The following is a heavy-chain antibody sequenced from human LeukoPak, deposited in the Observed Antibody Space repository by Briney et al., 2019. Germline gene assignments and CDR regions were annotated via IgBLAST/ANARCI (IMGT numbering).Heavy chain of an antibody. CDR3: ARDGGLYCSGGSCYEDYYYYGMDV. CDR2: IYYSGST. J-gene: IGHJ6*02. D-gene: IGHD2-15*01. CDR1: GGSISSYY. V-gene: IGHV4-59*01. Sequence: SETLSLTCTVSGGSISSYYWSWIRQPPGKGLEWVGYIYYSGSTNYNPSLKSRVTISVDTSKNQFSLKLSSVTAADTAVYYCARDGGLYCSGGSCYEDYYYYGMDVWGQGTTVTVSS.